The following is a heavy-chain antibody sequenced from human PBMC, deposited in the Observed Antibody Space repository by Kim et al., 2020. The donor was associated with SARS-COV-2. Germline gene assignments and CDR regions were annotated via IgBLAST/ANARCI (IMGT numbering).Heavy chain of an antibody. CDR1: GFTFSSYA. D-gene: IGHD6-13*01. V-gene: IGHV3-23*03. Sequence: GGSLRLSCAASGFTFSSYAMSWVRQAPGKGLEWVSVIYSGGSSTYYADSVKGRFTISRDNSKNTLYLQMNSLRAEDTAVYYCAKDLRMVRGYSSHYYGMDAWGEGTTVTVSS. J-gene: IGHJ6*04. CDR3: AKDLRMVRGYSSHYYGMDA. CDR2: IYSGGSST.